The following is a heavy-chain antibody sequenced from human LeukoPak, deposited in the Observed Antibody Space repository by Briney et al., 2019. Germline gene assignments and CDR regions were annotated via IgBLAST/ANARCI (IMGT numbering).Heavy chain of an antibody. V-gene: IGHV4-28*01. J-gene: IGHJ4*02. CDR3: ARKENVYYYFDY. Sequence: SETLSLTCAVSGYSITSSSWWGWIRQPPGKGLERIGYIYHSGTTYYNPSLQSRVTMSVDTSKNQFSLKLSSVTAVDTAVYCCARKENVYYYFDYWGQGTLVTVSS. CDR1: GYSITSSSW. D-gene: IGHD3-10*01. CDR2: IYHSGTT.